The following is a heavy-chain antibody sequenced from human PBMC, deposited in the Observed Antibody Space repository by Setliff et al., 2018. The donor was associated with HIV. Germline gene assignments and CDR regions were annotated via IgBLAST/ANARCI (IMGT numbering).Heavy chain of an antibody. CDR2: ISPKYGGT. CDR1: GYSFSDYY. V-gene: IGHV1-2*02. D-gene: IGHD1-26*01. Sequence: ASVKVSCKASGYSFSDYYIHWVRQAPGHGCQWMGWISPKYGGTNYAQKFQGRVTMNRDTSISTGSMELSRLRSDDTAVYYCARDPQPWLVGPEDAFDIWGQGTMVTVSS. CDR3: ARDPQPWLVGPEDAFDI. J-gene: IGHJ3*02.